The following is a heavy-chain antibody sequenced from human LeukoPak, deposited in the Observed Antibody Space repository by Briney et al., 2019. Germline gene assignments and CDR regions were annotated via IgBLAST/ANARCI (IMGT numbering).Heavy chain of an antibody. J-gene: IGHJ6*02. D-gene: IGHD6-13*01. CDR1: GYSISSGYY. Sequence: SETLSLTCTVSGYSISSGYYWGWIRQPPGKGLEWIGSIYHSGSTYYNPSLKSRVTISVDTSKNQFSLKLSSVTAADTAVYYCARGLDSSSWYVNYYGMDVWGQGTTVTVSS. CDR2: IYHSGST. CDR3: ARGLDSSSWYVNYYGMDV. V-gene: IGHV4-38-2*02.